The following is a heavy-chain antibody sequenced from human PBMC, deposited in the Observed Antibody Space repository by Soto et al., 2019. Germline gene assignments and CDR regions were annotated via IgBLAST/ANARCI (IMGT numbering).Heavy chain of an antibody. D-gene: IGHD2-15*01. J-gene: IGHJ4*02. CDR1: GFTLRDPY. CDR2: TRNKANSYTT. V-gene: IGHV3-72*01. Sequence: PGGSLRLSCAASGFTLRDPYMDWARQAPGKGLEWVGRTRNKANSYTTEYAASVKGRFTISRDDSKNSLYLQMNSLKTEDTAVYYCARELYGGKDFWGRGTLGTVSS. CDR3: ARELYGGKDF.